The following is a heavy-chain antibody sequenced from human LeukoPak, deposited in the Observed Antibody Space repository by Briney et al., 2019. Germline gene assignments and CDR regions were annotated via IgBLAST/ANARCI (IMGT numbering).Heavy chain of an antibody. J-gene: IGHJ4*02. CDR2: INHSGST. V-gene: IGHV4-34*01. Sequence: SETLSLTCAVYGGSFSGYYWSWIRQPPGKGLEWIGEINHSGSTNYNPSLTSRVTISVDTSKNQFSLKLSSVTAADTAVYYCAREAYCGGDCYSGFDYWGQGTLVTVSS. CDR3: AREAYCGGDCYSGFDY. CDR1: GGSFSGYY. D-gene: IGHD2-21*02.